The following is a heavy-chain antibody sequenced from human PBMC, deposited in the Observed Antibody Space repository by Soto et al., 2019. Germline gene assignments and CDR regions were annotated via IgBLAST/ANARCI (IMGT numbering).Heavy chain of an antibody. J-gene: IGHJ3*02. D-gene: IGHD4-17*01. Sequence: ASVKVSCKASGCTFSCYTISWVRQAPGQGLEWMGWISAYNGNPNYEQKLQGRVTMTTDTSTSTAYMELRSLRSDDTAVYYCARDGYGGNLKGDIWGQGTTVTVSS. CDR3: ARDGYGGNLKGDI. V-gene: IGHV1-18*01. CDR2: ISAYNGNP. CDR1: GCTFSCYT.